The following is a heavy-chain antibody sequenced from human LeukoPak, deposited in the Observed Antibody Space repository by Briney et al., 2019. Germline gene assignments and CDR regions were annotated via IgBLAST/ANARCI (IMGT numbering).Heavy chain of an antibody. CDR1: GFTFRTYD. CDR2: IKQDGSEK. D-gene: IGHD5-18*01. J-gene: IGHJ4*02. CDR3: ARGYDY. Sequence: GRSLRLSCAASGFTFRTYDMHWVRQAPGKELEWVANIKQDGSEKYYVDSVKGRFTISRDNAKNSLYLQMNSLRAEDTAVYYCARGYDYWGQGTLVTVSS. V-gene: IGHV3-7*04.